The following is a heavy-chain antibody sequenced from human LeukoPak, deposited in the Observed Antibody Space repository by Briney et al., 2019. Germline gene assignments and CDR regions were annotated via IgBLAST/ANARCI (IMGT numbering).Heavy chain of an antibody. J-gene: IGHJ4*02. CDR2: IIHSGST. Sequence: SETLSLTCTVSGGSISSSNSWSWVRQPPGKGLEWFGEIIHSGSTTYNPPLKSRVTISVDKSKDQFSLKRSSVTAADTAVYYCAREIYGGSYSTNWGQGTLVTVSS. V-gene: IGHV4-4*02. CDR3: AREIYGGSYSTN. D-gene: IGHD1-26*01. CDR1: GGSISSSNS.